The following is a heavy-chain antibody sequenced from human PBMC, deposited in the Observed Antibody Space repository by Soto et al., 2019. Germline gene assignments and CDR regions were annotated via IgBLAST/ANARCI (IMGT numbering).Heavy chain of an antibody. CDR3: AREKDRILGGYAFGY. D-gene: IGHD1-26*01. J-gene: IGHJ3*01. CDR1: GSSISPYY. V-gene: IGHV4-59*01. Sequence: QVQLQESGPRLVKPSETLSLTCSVSGSSISPYYWTWLRQAPGKGLEWIGYLFYRGTATYKPALKSRVTISLDTSKKQASLRLSSVTAADTAVYYCAREKDRILGGYAFGYWGPGTTVTVSS. CDR2: LFYRGTA.